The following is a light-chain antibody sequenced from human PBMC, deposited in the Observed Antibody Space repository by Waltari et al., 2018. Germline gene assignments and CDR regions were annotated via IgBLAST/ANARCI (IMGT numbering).Light chain of an antibody. Sequence: DVVMTQSPLSLPVTLGQPASISCRSSQSLVHGDGDTYLSWFQQRPGKSPRRLIYKVSNRDSGVPARFSGSGSGTDVTLKISRVEADDIAIYYCMQGTQWPRSFGQGTKVEIE. J-gene: IGKJ1*01. V-gene: IGKV2-30*02. CDR3: MQGTQWPRS. CDR2: KVS. CDR1: QSLVHGDGDTY.